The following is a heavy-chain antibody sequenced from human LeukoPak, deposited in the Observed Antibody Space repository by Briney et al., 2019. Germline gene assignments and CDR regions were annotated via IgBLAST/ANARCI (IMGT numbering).Heavy chain of an antibody. J-gene: IGHJ4*02. Sequence: ASVKVSCKASAYTFTSYAMHWVRQAPGQRLEWMGWINAGNGNTKYSLKFQGRVTITRDTSASTAYMELSSLRSEDTAVYYCARGRQLTGNDYWGQGTLVTVSS. CDR1: AYTFTSYA. CDR3: ARGRQLTGNDY. V-gene: IGHV1-3*01. CDR2: INAGNGNT. D-gene: IGHD6-13*01.